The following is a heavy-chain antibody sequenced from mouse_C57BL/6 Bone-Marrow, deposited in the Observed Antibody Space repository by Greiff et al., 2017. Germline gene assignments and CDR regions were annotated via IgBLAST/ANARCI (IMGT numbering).Heavy chain of an antibody. CDR2: ISSGGSYT. CDR1: GFTFSSYG. Sequence: EVMLVESGGDLVKPGGSLKLSCAASGFTFSSYGMSWVRQTPDKRLEWVATISSGGSYTYYPDSVKGRFTISRDNAKNTLYLQMSSLKSEDTAMYYCARQADAYWGQGTLVTVSA. V-gene: IGHV5-6*01. CDR3: ARQADAY. D-gene: IGHD6-1*01. J-gene: IGHJ3*01.